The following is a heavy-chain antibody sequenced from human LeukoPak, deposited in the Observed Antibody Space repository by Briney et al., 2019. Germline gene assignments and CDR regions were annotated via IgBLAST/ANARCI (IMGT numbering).Heavy chain of an antibody. CDR1: GYSISSGYY. D-gene: IGHD5-12*01. V-gene: IGHV4-38-2*02. CDR2: IYHSGST. CDR3: ARKDPGYSGYSDFDY. Sequence: SETLSLTCTVSGYSISSGYYWGWIRQPPGMGLEWIGNIYHSGSTYYNPSLKSRVTISLDTSKNQFSLKLSSVTAADTAVYYCARKDPGYSGYSDFDYWGQGTLVTVSS. J-gene: IGHJ4*02.